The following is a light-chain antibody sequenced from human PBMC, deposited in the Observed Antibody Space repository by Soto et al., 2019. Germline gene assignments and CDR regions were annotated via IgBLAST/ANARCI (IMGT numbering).Light chain of an antibody. V-gene: IGKV3-11*01. CDR3: ERRCSWPT. J-gene: IGKJ4*01. Sequence: EIVLTQSPATLSLSPGERATLSCRASQSVSRYLAWYQQQPGQAPRLLIYDTCHSASGIPARFSVSGSGTDFTLTISGLDPEDFKVYYCERRCSWPTFGGGTKVEIK. CDR2: DTC. CDR1: QSVSRY.